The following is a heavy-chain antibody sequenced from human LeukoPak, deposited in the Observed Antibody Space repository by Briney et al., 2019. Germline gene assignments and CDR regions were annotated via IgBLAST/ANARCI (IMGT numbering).Heavy chain of an antibody. V-gene: IGHV1-18*01. J-gene: IGHJ6*02. CDR1: GYTFTNDG. CDR3: ARLGYCSGGSCYGYYYYGMDV. CDR2: IRAYNGNT. Sequence: ASVKVSCKASGYTFTNDGISWVRQAPGQGLEWMGWIRAYNGNTNNAQKFQGRVTMTTDTSTSTAYMELRSLRSDDTAVYYCARLGYCSGGSCYGYYYYGMDVWGQGTTVTVSS. D-gene: IGHD2-15*01.